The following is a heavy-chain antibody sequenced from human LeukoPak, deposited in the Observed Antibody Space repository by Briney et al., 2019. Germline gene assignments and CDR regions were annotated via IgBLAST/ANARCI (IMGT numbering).Heavy chain of an antibody. D-gene: IGHD1-26*01. CDR3: ASRWGGIVGPNYFDY. V-gene: IGHV3-23*01. J-gene: IGHJ4*02. CDR1: GFTFSSYA. Sequence: GGSLRLSCAASGFTFSSYAMSWVRQAPGKGLEWVSAISGSGGSTYYADSVKGRFTISRDNSKNTLYLQMNSLRAEDTAVYYCASRWGGIVGPNYFDYWGQGTLVTVSS. CDR2: ISGSGGST.